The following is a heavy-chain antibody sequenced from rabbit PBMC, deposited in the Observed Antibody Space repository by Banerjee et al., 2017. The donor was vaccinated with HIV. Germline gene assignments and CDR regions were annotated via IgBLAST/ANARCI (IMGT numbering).Heavy chain of an antibody. V-gene: IGHV1S45*01. CDR3: ARDSSGWGMDFNL. J-gene: IGHJ4*01. CDR1: GFSFSSSYY. Sequence: QEQLEESGGDLVKPEGSLTLTCTASGFSFSSSYYMCWVRQAPGKGLEWIGYIDPVFGSTYYASWVNGRFTISSHNAQNTLYLQLNSLTAADTATYFCARDSSGWGMDFNLWGQGTL. D-gene: IGHD4-1*01. CDR2: IDPVFGST.